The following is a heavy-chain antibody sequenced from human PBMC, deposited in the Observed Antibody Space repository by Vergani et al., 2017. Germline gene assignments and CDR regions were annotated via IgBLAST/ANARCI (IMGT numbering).Heavy chain of an antibody. CDR2: INHSGST. Sequence: VQLQQWGAGLLKPSETLSLTCAVYGGSFSGYYWSWIRQPPGKGLEWIGEINHSGSTNYNPSLKSRVTISVDTSKNQFSLKLSSVTAADTAVYSCAGGRRITMVRGGIGYWGQGTLVTVSS. CDR3: AGGRRITMVRGGIGY. J-gene: IGHJ4*02. D-gene: IGHD3-10*01. CDR1: GGSFSGYY. V-gene: IGHV4-34*01.